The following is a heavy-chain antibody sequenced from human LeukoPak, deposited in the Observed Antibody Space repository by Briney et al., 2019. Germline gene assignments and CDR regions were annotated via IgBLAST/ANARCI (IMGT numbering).Heavy chain of an antibody. CDR2: IRSKAYGGTT. V-gene: IGHV3-49*03. CDR1: GFTFGDYA. D-gene: IGHD3-9*01. CDR3: TRASDYDILTGYPGDY. J-gene: IGHJ4*02. Sequence: PGRSLRLSCTATGFTFGDYAMSWFRQAPGKGLEWVGYIRSKAYGGTTEYAASVKGRFTISRDDSKSIAYLQMNSLKTEDTAVYYCTRASDYDILTGYPGDYWGQGTLVTVSS.